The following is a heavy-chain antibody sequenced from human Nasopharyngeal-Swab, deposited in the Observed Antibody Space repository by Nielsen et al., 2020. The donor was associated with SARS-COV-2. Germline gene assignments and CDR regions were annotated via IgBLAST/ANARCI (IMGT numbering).Heavy chain of an antibody. CDR2: ISGSGGST. Sequence: GGSLRLSCAASGFTFSSYAMSWVRQAPGKGLEWVSAISGSGGSTYYADSVKGRFTIPRDNSKNTLYLQMNSLRAEDTAVYYCAKELKVRGVLRAFDPWGQGTLVTVSS. J-gene: IGHJ5*02. D-gene: IGHD3-10*01. CDR1: GFTFSSYA. V-gene: IGHV3-23*01. CDR3: AKELKVRGVLRAFDP.